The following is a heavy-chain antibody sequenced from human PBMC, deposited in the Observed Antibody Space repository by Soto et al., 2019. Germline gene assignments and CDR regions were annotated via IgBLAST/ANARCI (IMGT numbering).Heavy chain of an antibody. CDR1: GFTFSNHG. Sequence: QVQVVQSGPEVKKPGASVKVSCKVSGFTFSNHGLIWVRQAPGQGLEWMGWISGYNGHTNYAQKFQGRVTVTTDTSTTTGTRTVYMELRSLTSDDTAVYYCARVGGDVDYVWWTHRALDYWGQGTLVTVS. CDR2: ISGYNGHT. J-gene: IGHJ4*02. V-gene: IGHV1-18*01. CDR3: ARVGGDVDYVWWTHRALDY. D-gene: IGHD3-16*01.